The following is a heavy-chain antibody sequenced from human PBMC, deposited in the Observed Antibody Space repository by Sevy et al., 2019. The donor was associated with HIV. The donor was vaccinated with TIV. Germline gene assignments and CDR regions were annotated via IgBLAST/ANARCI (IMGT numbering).Heavy chain of an antibody. CDR3: ARDESGIADY. Sequence: GGSLRLSCAASGFTFSNYAMHWVRQAPGKGLEWVAVISYDGRNKYYADSVKGRFTISRDNSKNTLYLQMNGLRAEDTAVYYCARDESGIADYWGQGTLVTVSS. CDR1: GFTFSNYA. V-gene: IGHV3-30*04. J-gene: IGHJ4*02. CDR2: ISYDGRNK. D-gene: IGHD6-13*01.